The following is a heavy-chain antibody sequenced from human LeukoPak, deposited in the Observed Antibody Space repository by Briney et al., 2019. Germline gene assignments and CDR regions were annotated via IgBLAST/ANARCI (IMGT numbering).Heavy chain of an antibody. CDR2: VYHGGST. CDR3: ARVDYYDSSGYYI. D-gene: IGHD3-22*01. V-gene: IGHV4-59*01. CDR1: DGSISSYY. Sequence: SETLSLTCTVSDGSISSYYRSFIREPPVNRLECIGYVYHGGSTRYNPSFKSRVTVLGDTSKNQFSLKLSSVTAADTAVYYCARVDYYDSSGYYIWGQGTLVTVSS. J-gene: IGHJ4*02.